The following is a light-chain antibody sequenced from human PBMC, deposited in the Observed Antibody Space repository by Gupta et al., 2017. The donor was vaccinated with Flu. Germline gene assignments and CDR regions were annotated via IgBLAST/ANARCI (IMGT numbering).Light chain of an antibody. V-gene: IGKV1-39*01. Sequence: DLQMTQSPSSLSASVGDRVTITCRASQSSASYVNWYQQKLGEAPKLLIYVASNLQSGVPSRFSGSGSGTDFTLTISSLQPEDFATYYCQQSSTTPHTFGQGTKVEIK. J-gene: IGKJ1*01. CDR2: VAS. CDR3: QQSSTTPHT. CDR1: QSSASY.